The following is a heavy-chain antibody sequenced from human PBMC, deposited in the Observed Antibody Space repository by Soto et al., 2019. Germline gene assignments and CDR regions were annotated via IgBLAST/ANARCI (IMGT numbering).Heavy chain of an antibody. CDR3: ARTTEGMWSDY. J-gene: IGHJ4*02. D-gene: IGHD1-1*01. CDR1: GYTFTSYG. CDR2: ISAYKGNT. V-gene: IGHV1-18*01. Sequence: QVQLVQSGAEVKKPGASVKVSCKASGYTFTSYGITWVRQAPGQGREWMGWISAYKGNTNYAQKLQARGTMTTDTSTRTAYMELRSPRSDDTAVYYCARTTEGMWSDYWGQGTPVTVSS.